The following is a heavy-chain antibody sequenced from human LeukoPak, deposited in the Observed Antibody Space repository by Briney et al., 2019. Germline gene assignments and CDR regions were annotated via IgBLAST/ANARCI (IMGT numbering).Heavy chain of an antibody. J-gene: IGHJ5*02. V-gene: IGHV3-66*02. CDR2: IYSGGST. Sequence: GGSLRLSCAASGFTVSSNYMSWVRQAPGKGLEWVSVIYSGGSTYYADSVKGRFTISRDNSKNTLYLQMNSLRAEDTAVYYCARVRTFGYADYVWCFDPWGQGTLVTVSS. CDR1: GFTVSSNY. CDR3: ARVRTFGYADYVWCFDP. D-gene: IGHD4-17*01.